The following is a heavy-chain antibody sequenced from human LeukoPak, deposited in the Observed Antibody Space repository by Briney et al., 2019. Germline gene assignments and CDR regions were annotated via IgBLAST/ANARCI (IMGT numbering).Heavy chain of an antibody. J-gene: IGHJ6*02. CDR3: ARVGSGSYYAGHYYYAMDV. CDR2: IFYSGST. CDR1: GGSISSSSYY. V-gene: IGHV4-39*01. D-gene: IGHD3-10*01. Sequence: SETLSLTCTVSGGSISSSSYYWGWIRQPPGKGLEWIGSIFYSGSTYYNPSLKSRVTISVDTSKSQFSLKLSSVTAADTAVYYCARVGSGSYYAGHYYYAMDVWGQGTTVTVSS.